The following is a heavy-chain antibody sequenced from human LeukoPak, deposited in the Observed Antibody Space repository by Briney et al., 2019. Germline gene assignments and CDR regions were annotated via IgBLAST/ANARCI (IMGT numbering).Heavy chain of an antibody. V-gene: IGHV3-48*03. CDR1: GFTFRSYV. J-gene: IGHJ4*02. D-gene: IGHD3-22*01. Sequence: PGGSLRLSCAASGFTFRSYVMNWVRQVPGKGLEWVSAISGNGDTIYYADSVKGRFTISRDNAKNSLYLQMNSLRAEDTAAYYCARDHFYYGSSEGGTYFDYWGQGTLVTVSS. CDR2: ISGNGDTI. CDR3: ARDHFYYGSSEGGTYFDY.